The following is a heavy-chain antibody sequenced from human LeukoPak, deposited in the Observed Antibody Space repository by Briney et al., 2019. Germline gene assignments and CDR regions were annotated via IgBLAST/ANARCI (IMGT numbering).Heavy chain of an antibody. J-gene: IGHJ3*01. Sequence: GGSLRLSCVASGFTFSKYDLCWVRQAPGKGLAWVSGFCGDDGGDTYYADSVKGRFTISRDNAKNTLYLQMNNLRAEDTAVYYCAKDEDYSISGKYYDALDVWGQGTMVTVS. CDR1: GFTFSKYD. D-gene: IGHD3-10*01. V-gene: IGHV3-23*01. CDR3: AKDEDYSISGKYYDALDV. CDR2: FCGDDGGDT.